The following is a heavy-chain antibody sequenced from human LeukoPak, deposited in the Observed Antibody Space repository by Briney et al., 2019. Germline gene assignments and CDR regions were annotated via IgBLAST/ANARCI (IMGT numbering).Heavy chain of an antibody. J-gene: IGHJ3*02. Sequence: GGSLRLSCAASGFTFNNYWMHWVRQAQGKGLVWVSRLNSDGSSSAFADSMKGRFTISRDNAKNTLYLQMNSLRAEDTAVYFCVRAKGGPGSTWAFDIWGQGTMVTVSS. V-gene: IGHV3-74*01. CDR2: LNSDGSSS. CDR1: GFTFNNYW. CDR3: VRAKGGPGSTWAFDI. D-gene: IGHD6-13*01.